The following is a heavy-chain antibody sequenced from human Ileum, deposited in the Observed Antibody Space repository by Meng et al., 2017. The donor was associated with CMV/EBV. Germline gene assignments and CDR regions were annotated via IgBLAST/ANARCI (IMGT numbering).Heavy chain of an antibody. J-gene: IGHJ6*02. V-gene: IGHV1-18*01. CDR3: ARLRAAATTSYGMYGMDV. Sequence: ASVKVSCKASSYSFTNYGINWVRQAPGQGLEWMGWINPDNGDTKYALKLQDRVTMTTETSANTAYLELRSLRSDDTAVYYCARLRAAATTSYGMYGMDVWGQGTTVTAP. CDR2: INPDNGDT. D-gene: IGHD6-25*01. CDR1: SYSFTNYG.